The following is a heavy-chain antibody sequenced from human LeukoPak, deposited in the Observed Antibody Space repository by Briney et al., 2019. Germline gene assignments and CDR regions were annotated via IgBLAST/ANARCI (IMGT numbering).Heavy chain of an antibody. CDR3: ARLNNRVLFDS. CDR1: GDSISSSY. D-gene: IGHD1-14*01. J-gene: IGHJ4*02. CDR2: IYSSGIT. V-gene: IGHV4-4*07. Sequence: SETLSLTCTVSGDSISSSYWSWIRQPAGKGLEWIRRIYSSGITNYNPSLNSRVTMSLDTSKNQFPLKLNSVTAADTALYYCARLNNRVLFDSWGQGTLDTVSS.